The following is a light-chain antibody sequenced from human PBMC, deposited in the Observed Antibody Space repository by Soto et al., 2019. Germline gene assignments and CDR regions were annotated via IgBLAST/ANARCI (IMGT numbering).Light chain of an antibody. CDR3: SSYAGSIFYV. V-gene: IGLV2-14*02. J-gene: IGLJ1*01. CDR1: SNDVGSYNL. Sequence: QSVLAQPASVSGSPGQSIAISCAGTSNDVGSYNLVSWYQHHPGKAPKLMIYGGSKRPSGVSDRFSGSKSGNTASLTVSGLQAEDEADYYCSSYAGSIFYVFGTGTKVTVL. CDR2: GGS.